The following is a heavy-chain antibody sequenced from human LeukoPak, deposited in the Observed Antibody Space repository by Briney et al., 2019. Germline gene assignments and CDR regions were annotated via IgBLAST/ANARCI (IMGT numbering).Heavy chain of an antibody. CDR1: GYSITTGHY. J-gene: IGHJ4*02. CDR2: IYHSGST. CDR3: ARTRMKWLLDY. Sequence: SKTLSLTCTVSGYSITTGHYWGWIRQPPGKGLEWIGYIYHSGSTNYNPSLKSRVTISVDTSKNQFSLKLSSVTAADTAVYYCARTRMKWLLDYWGQGTLVTVSS. D-gene: IGHD5-12*01. V-gene: IGHV4-38-2*02.